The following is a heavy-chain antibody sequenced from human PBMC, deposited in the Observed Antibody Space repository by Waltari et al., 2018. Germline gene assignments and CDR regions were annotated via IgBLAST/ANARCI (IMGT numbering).Heavy chain of an antibody. J-gene: IGHJ1*01. Sequence: QVQLVQSGAEVKKPGSSVKVSCKASGGTFSSHAISWVRQAPGQGPEWMGGIIPIFGTANYAQKFQGRVTITADESTSTAYMELSSLRSEDTAVYYCASTYYYDSSGYYYNAEYFQHWGQGTLVTVSS. CDR2: IIPIFGTA. D-gene: IGHD3-22*01. V-gene: IGHV1-69*12. CDR1: GGTFSSHA. CDR3: ASTYYYDSSGYYYNAEYFQH.